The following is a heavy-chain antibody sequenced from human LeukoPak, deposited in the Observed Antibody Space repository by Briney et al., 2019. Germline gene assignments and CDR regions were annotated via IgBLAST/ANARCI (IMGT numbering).Heavy chain of an antibody. Sequence: PGGSLRLSCAASGFTLSDFWMDWVRQAPGKGLEWLANINQDGSDKYYVDSVKGRFTISRDNAKNSLYLQMNSLRAEDTAVYYCARKLTGYSSGWYEESGAFDIWGQGTMVTVSS. CDR3: ARKLTGYSSGWYEESGAFDI. CDR1: GFTLSDFW. D-gene: IGHD6-19*01. J-gene: IGHJ3*02. V-gene: IGHV3-7*01. CDR2: INQDGSDK.